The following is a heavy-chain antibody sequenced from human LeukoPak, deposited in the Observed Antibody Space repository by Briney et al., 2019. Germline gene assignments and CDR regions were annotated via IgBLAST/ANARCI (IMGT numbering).Heavy chain of an antibody. CDR2: ISWSSGSI. V-gene: IGHV3-9*01. J-gene: IGHJ4*02. D-gene: IGHD3-22*01. Sequence: GGSLRLSCAASGFTFDDYAMHWVRQAPGKGLEWVSGISWSSGSIGYADSVKGRFTISRDNAKNSLYLQMNSLRAEDTALYYCAKDMGVTGLYYYDSSGYSFDYWGQGTLVTVSS. CDR3: AKDMGVTGLYYYDSSGYSFDY. CDR1: GFTFDDYA.